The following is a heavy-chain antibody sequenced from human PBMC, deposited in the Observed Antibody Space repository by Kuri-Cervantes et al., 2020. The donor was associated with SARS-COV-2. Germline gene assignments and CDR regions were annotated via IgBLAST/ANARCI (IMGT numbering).Heavy chain of an antibody. Sequence: LSLTCAASGFTFSRFGMHWVRQLPGKGLESVAVVSSDGVNQSYGESVKGRLTVSRDNSNNMLYLQMSSLSADDTAVYYCAKTRLQYSGKYALDSWGQGTLVTVSS. CDR1: GFTFSRFG. V-gene: IGHV3-30*18. J-gene: IGHJ4*02. CDR3: AKTRLQYSGKYALDS. CDR2: VSSDGVNQ. D-gene: IGHD5-12*01.